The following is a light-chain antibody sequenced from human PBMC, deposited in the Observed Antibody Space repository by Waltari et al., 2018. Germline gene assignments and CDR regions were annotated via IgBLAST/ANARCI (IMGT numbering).Light chain of an antibody. CDR3: HQYDTSPQT. CDR1: QNIRGAY. J-gene: IGKJ1*01. V-gene: IGKV3-20*01. CDR2: DSF. Sequence: EVLLTQSPGTLSFSPGERATLSCRARQNIRGAYLAWYQQRPGQAPRLLIYDSFIRATGIPDRFSGSGSGADFTLTISSLAPEDSAVYFCHQYDTSPQTFGQGTKVSIK.